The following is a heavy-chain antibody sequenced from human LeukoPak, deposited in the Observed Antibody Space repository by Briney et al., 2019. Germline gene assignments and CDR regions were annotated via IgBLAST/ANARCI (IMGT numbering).Heavy chain of an antibody. V-gene: IGHV3-23*01. D-gene: IGHD6-13*01. CDR1: GFTFRTYG. Sequence: GGSLRLSCAASGFTFRTYGMTWVRQAPGKGLEWVSGITGSSTWTYYADSVKGRFTISRDNSKNTLHLQMDSLRAEDTAIYYCARHGAAAGRIFDYWGQGTLVTVSS. J-gene: IGHJ4*02. CDR3: ARHGAAAGRIFDY. CDR2: ITGSSTWT.